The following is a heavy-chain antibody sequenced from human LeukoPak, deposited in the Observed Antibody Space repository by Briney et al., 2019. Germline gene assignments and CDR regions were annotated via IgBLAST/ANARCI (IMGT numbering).Heavy chain of an antibody. V-gene: IGHV3-15*01. CDR2: IRSEVDGGIT. D-gene: IGHD3-10*01. Sequence: GGSLRLSCAVSGFTFTNAWMSWVRQAPGKGLEWVGRIRSEVDGGITDYAAPVKGRFTISRDDSKNTPYLQLNSLKTEDTAVYYCTTDFRGTNPFAYWGQGTLVTVSS. CDR1: GFTFTNAW. J-gene: IGHJ4*02. CDR3: TTDFRGTNPFAY.